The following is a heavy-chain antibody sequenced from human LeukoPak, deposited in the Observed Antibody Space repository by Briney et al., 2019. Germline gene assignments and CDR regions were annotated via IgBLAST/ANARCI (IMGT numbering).Heavy chain of an antibody. D-gene: IGHD5-18*01. V-gene: IGHV3-21*01. J-gene: IGHJ5*02. Sequence: PGVTLRLSCAASRFTFSSYNMMWVPQAPGKGRVWVSSISSSSSYIYYADSVKGRLTISRDNDKNSLYLKLNSLRDEDTAVYYCARDHAPWSAAPVDTGWFDPWGQGTLVTVSS. CDR1: RFTFSSYN. CDR2: ISSSSSYI. CDR3: ARDHAPWSAAPVDTGWFDP.